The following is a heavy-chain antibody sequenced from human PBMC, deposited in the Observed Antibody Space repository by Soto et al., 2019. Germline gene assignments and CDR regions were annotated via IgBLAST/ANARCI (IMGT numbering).Heavy chain of an antibody. CDR2: ISYDGSNK. V-gene: IGHV3-30*18. J-gene: IGHJ6*02. Sequence: ESVGGVVQPGRSLRLSCAASGFTFSSYGMHWVRQAPGKGLEWVAVISYDGSNKYYADSVKGRFTISRDNSKNTLYLQMNSLRAEDTAVYYCAKSETPGYYYYYGMDVWGQGTTVTVSS. D-gene: IGHD3-10*01. CDR1: GFTFSSYG. CDR3: AKSETPGYYYYYGMDV.